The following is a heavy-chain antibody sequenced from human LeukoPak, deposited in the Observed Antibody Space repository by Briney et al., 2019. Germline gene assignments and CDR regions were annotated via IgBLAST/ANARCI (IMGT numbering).Heavy chain of an antibody. CDR3: TRETLNRGGDCYDY. CDR1: GFTFSSYE. D-gene: IGHD2-21*01. Sequence: PGGSLRLSCVASGFTFSSYEFNWVRQAPGKGLEWVSYISDSGTGIYYADSLKGRFTISRDSAKNSVYLQMNSLRDEDTAVYHCTRETLNRGGDCYDYWGQGTLVTVSS. J-gene: IGHJ4*02. CDR2: ISDSGTGI. V-gene: IGHV3-48*03.